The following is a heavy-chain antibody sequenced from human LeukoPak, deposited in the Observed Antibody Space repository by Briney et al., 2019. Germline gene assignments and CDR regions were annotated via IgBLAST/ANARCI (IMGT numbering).Heavy chain of an antibody. CDR1: GFTFSSYR. Sequence: GGSLRLSCAASGFTFSSYRMNWVRQAPGKVLEWVSSISSSSSYIYYADSVKGRFTVSRDNAKKSLYLQMNSLRAEDMAVYYCARTGSGSYYNVGYWGQGTLVTVSS. J-gene: IGHJ4*02. D-gene: IGHD3-10*01. V-gene: IGHV3-21*01. CDR3: ARTGSGSYYNVGY. CDR2: ISSSSSYI.